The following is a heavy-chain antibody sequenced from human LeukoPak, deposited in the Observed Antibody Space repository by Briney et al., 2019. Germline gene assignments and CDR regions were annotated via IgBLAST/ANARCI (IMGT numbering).Heavy chain of an antibody. J-gene: IGHJ3*02. CDR3: ARDLGDGDYAFDI. CDR1: GGSISSYS. Sequence: PSETLSLTCTVSGGSISSYSWSWIRQPPGKGLEWIGYIYYSGSTNYNPSLKSRVTISVDTSKNQFSLKLSSVTAADTAVYYCARDLGDGDYAFDIWGQGTMVTVSS. V-gene: IGHV4-59*01. CDR2: IYYSGST. D-gene: IGHD4-17*01.